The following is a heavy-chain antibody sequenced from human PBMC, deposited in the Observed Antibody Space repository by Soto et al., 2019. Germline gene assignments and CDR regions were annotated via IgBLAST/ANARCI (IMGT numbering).Heavy chain of an antibody. CDR1: GGTFSSYA. V-gene: IGHV1-69*01. CDR2: IIPIFGTA. CDR3: AREAKLSDLYYYDSSGYYYFDY. D-gene: IGHD3-22*01. Sequence: QVQLVQSGVEVKKPGSSVKVSCKASGGTFSSYAISWVRQAPGQGLEWMGGIIPIFGTANYEQKFQGRVTITADESTSTAYMELSSLRSEDTAVYYCAREAKLSDLYYYDSSGYYYFDYWGQGTLVTVSS. J-gene: IGHJ4*02.